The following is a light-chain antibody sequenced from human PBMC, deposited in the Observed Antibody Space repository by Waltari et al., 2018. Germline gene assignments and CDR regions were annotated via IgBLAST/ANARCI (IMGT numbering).Light chain of an antibody. Sequence: QSALTQPRSVSGSPGQSVTISCTGSSSDVGGYNYVSWYQQYPGKAPKRMIYDFPKRPPGVPDRFSGSKSGNTAYLTISGLQAEDEADYSCCSYAGSNMVFGGGTELTVL. CDR3: CSYAGSNMV. J-gene: IGLJ2*01. V-gene: IGLV2-11*01. CDR2: DFP. CDR1: SSDVGGYNY.